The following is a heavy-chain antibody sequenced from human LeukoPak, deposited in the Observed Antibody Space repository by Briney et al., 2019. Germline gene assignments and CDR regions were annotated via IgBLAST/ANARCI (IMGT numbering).Heavy chain of an antibody. J-gene: IGHJ6*02. Sequence: ASVKVSCKASGYTFTSYDINWVRQATGQGLEWMGWMNPNSGNTGYAQKFQGRVTMTRNTSISTAYMELSSLRSEDTAVYYCARGGYSNYDPDYYYYGMDIWGQGTTVIVCS. D-gene: IGHD4-11*01. CDR2: MNPNSGNT. CDR3: ARGGYSNYDPDYYYYGMDI. CDR1: GYTFTSYD. V-gene: IGHV1-8*01.